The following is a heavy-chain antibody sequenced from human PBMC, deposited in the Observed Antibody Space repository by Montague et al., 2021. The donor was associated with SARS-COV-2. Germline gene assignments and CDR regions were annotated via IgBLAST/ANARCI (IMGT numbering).Heavy chain of an antibody. V-gene: IGHV4-34*03. CDR1: GGSFSGFQ. CDR3: STSSSRSYYVGLDY. Sequence: SETLSLTCALYGGSFSGFQWSWIRQSPGQGLERIGDINQSGSTNYNVSLKSRLTMTLDTSTDQVSLTLSPVTAADTAVDYCSTSSSRSYYVGLDYWGQGTLVTVSS. J-gene: IGHJ4*02. D-gene: IGHD3-10*01. CDR2: INQSGST.